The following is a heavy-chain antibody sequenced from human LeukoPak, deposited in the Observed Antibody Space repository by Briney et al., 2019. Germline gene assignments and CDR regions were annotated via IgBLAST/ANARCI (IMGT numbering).Heavy chain of an antibody. D-gene: IGHD6-19*01. J-gene: IGHJ4*02. V-gene: IGHV3-48*01. CDR2: IGSSGNTI. Sequence: GGSLRLSCAASGFTFSGYIMNWVRQAPGKGLEWVSFIGSSGNTIYYADSVKGRFTVSRDNAKNSLYLQMNSLRAGDTAVYYCARDQWLDYWGQGTLVTVSS. CDR3: ARDQWLDY. CDR1: GFTFSGYI.